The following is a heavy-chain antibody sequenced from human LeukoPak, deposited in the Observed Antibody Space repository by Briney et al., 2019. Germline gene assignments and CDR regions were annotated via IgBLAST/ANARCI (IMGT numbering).Heavy chain of an antibody. CDR1: GFSVSTKY. CDR3: AKVAVYYYDSSGYYPFDY. J-gene: IGHJ4*02. CDR2: IKSGGNT. Sequence: PGGSLRLSCAASGFSVSTKYMTWVRQAPGKGLEWVSVIKSGGNTRYADSVKGRFTISRDNSKNTLYLQMNSLRAEDTAVYYCAKVAVYYYDSSGYYPFDYWGQGTLVTVSS. D-gene: IGHD3-22*01. V-gene: IGHV3-53*05.